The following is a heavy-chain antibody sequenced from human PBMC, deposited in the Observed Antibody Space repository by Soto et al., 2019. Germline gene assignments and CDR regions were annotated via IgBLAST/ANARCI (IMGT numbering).Heavy chain of an antibody. D-gene: IGHD3-10*01. V-gene: IGHV4-34*01. J-gene: IGHJ5*02. CDR3: ARGRGTYYYGSGSYLSWFDP. CDR2: INHSGST. Sequence: PSETLSLTCAVYGGSFSGYYWSWIRQPPGKGLEWIGEINHSGSTNYNPSLKSRVTISVDTSKNQFSLKLSSVTAADTAVYYCARGRGTYYYGSGSYLSWFDPWGQGTLVTVSS. CDR1: GGSFSGYY.